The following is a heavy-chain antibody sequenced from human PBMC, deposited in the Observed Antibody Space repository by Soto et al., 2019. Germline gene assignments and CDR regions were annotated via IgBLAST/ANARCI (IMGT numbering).Heavy chain of an antibody. D-gene: IGHD3-22*01. CDR2: IYYSGST. Sequence: PSETLSLTCTVSGGSISSYYWSWIRQPPGKGLEWIGYIYYSGSTNYNPSLKSRVTISVDTSKNQFSLKLSSVTAADTAVYYCARARGYYDSSGYYHYYYGMDVWGQGTTVTVSS. CDR3: ARARGYYDSSGYYHYYYGMDV. CDR1: GGSISSYY. V-gene: IGHV4-59*01. J-gene: IGHJ6*02.